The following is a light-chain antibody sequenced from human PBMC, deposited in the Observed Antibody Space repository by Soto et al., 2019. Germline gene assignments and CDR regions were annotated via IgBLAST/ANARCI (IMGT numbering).Light chain of an antibody. J-gene: IGLJ1*01. Sequence: QAVLTQPPSVSAAPGQKVTISCSGTSSNIGNNYVSWYQHFPGTAPKLLIYEDNKRPSEIPDRFSGSKSGTSATLGITGLQTGDEADYYCGTWDSSLSIYVFATGTKLTVL. V-gene: IGLV1-51*02. CDR1: SSNIGNNY. CDR2: EDN. CDR3: GTWDSSLSIYV.